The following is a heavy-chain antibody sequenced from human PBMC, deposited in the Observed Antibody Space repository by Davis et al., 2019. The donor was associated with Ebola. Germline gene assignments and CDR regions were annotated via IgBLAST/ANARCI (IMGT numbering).Heavy chain of an antibody. J-gene: IGHJ5*02. CDR2: INPNSGGT. D-gene: IGHD6-13*01. CDR3: ARDGQQQLLVDTWFDP. CDR1: GYTFTSYY. Sequence: AASVKVSCKASGYTFTSYYMHWVRQAPGQGLEWMGRINPNSGGTNYAQKFQGRVTMTRDTSISTAYMELSRLRSDDTAVYYRARDGQQQLLVDTWFDPWGQGTLVIVSS. V-gene: IGHV1-2*06.